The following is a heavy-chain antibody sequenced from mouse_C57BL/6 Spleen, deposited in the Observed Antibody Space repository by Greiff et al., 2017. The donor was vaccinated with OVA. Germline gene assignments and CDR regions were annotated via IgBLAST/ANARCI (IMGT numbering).Heavy chain of an antibody. CDR3: ARNFITTVVDWYFDV. V-gene: IGHV2-9-1*01. J-gene: IGHJ1*03. Sequence: VKLQESGPGLVAPSQSLSITCTVSGFSLTSYAISWVRQPPGKGLEWLGVIWTGGGTNYNSALKSRLSISKDNSKSQVFLKMNSLQTDDTARYYCARNFITTVVDWYFDVWGTGTTVTVSS. CDR1: GFSLTSYA. CDR2: IWTGGGT. D-gene: IGHD1-1*01.